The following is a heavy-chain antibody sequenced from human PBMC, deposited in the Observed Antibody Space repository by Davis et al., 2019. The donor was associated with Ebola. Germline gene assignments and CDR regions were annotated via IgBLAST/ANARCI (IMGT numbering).Heavy chain of an antibody. J-gene: IGHJ4*02. V-gene: IGHV4-4*07. Sequence: PSETLSLTCTVSGDSMSSHYWSWTRQPAGKGLEWIGRVHGNGNTNYNPSLKSRVTMSVDTSKNQFSLNMISVTAADTAIYYCARGIDLVNWNGIEYWGQGTLVTVSS. CDR2: VHGNGNT. CDR3: ARGIDLVNWNGIEY. CDR1: GDSMSSHY. D-gene: IGHD1-20*01.